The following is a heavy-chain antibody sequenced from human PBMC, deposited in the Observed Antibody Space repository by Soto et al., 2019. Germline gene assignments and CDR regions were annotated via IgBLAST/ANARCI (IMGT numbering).Heavy chain of an antibody. D-gene: IGHD2-2*01. CDR2: INPSGGST. V-gene: IGHV1-46*03. CDR3: ARLGYCSSTSCRYIDY. CDR1: GYTFTSDY. J-gene: IGHJ4*01. Sequence: ASVKVACKASGYTFTSDYKHWVREAPGQRFEWMGIINPSGGSTSYVQKFQGRVTMTRDTSTSTVYMELSSLRSEDTAVYYCARLGYCSSTSCRYIDYWGHGTLVTVSS.